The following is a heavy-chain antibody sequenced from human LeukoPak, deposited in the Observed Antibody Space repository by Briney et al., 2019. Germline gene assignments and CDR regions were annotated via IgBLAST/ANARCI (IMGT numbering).Heavy chain of an antibody. CDR1: GYTFTGYY. D-gene: IGHD3-10*01. CDR3: ARFGGSGSYYIRTFDY. J-gene: IGHJ4*02. CDR2: INPNSGGT. Sequence: ASVKVSCKASGYTFTGYYMHWVRQAPGQGLEWTGWINPNSGGTNYAQKFQGRVTMTRDTSISTGCMELSRLRSDDTAVYYCARFGGSGSYYIRTFDYWGQGTLVTVSS. V-gene: IGHV1-2*02.